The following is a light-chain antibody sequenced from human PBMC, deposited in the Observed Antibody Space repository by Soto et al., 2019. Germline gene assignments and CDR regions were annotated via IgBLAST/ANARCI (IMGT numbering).Light chain of an antibody. Sequence: QSALTQPASVSGSPGQSITISCTGTSSYVGGYNYVSWYQHHPGKAPKLMIYEVSSRPSGVSNRFSGSKSANTASLTISGLQAEDEADYFCSSHTSRATYVFXTGTKVTVL. CDR2: EVS. CDR1: SSYVGGYNY. CDR3: SSHTSRATYV. J-gene: IGLJ1*01. V-gene: IGLV2-14*01.